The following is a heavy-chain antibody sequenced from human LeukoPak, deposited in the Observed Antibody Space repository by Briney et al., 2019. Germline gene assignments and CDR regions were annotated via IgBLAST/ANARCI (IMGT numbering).Heavy chain of an antibody. Sequence: ASQTLSLTCTVSGGSISSGGYYWSWIRQPPGKGLEWIGYIYHSGSTYYNPSLKSRVTISVDRSKNQFSLKLSSVTAADTAVYYCASEEEYSSSSFDYWGQGTLVTVSS. CDR1: GGSISSGGYY. CDR2: IYHSGST. J-gene: IGHJ4*02. D-gene: IGHD6-6*01. CDR3: ASEEEYSSSSFDY. V-gene: IGHV4-30-2*01.